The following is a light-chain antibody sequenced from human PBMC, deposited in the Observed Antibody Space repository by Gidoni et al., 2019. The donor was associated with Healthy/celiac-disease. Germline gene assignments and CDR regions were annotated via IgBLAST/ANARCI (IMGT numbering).Light chain of an antibody. Sequence: DIQMTQSPSSLSASVGDRVTITCQASQDISNYLNWYQQKPGKAPKLLIYDASNLETGVPSRFSGSGSGTDFTFTISSLQPEDIETYYCQQYDNLPPITCGQGTRLEIK. J-gene: IGKJ5*01. V-gene: IGKV1-33*01. CDR2: DAS. CDR3: QQYDNLPPIT. CDR1: QDISNY.